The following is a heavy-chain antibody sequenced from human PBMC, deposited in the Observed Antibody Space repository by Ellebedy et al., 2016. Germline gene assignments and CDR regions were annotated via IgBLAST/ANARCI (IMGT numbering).Heavy chain of an antibody. V-gene: IGHV4-30-4*01. CDR2: ISHSGST. D-gene: IGHD2/OR15-2a*01. J-gene: IGHJ4*02. CDR3: ARAVYNSNWYYFDS. Sequence: SETLSLTXSVSGGSISSHDYYYSWIRQSPGKGLEWIGYISHSGSTYYNPSLKSRVTISVDTSKNQFSLKLSSVTAADTAVVYCARAVYNSNWYYFDSWGQGTLVTVSS. CDR1: GGSISSHDYY.